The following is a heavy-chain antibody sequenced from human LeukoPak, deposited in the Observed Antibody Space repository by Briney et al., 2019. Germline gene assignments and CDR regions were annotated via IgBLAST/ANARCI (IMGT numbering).Heavy chain of an antibody. V-gene: IGHV4-39*07. CDR1: GGSISSSSYY. CDR2: IYYSGST. D-gene: IGHD6-6*01. Sequence: LETLSLTCTVSGGSISSSSYYWGWIRQPPGKGLEWIGSIYYSGSTYYNPSLKSRVTISVDTSKNQFSLKLSSVTAADTAVYYCARDPALVAPYSSSSGPSYMDVWGKGTTVTVSS. CDR3: ARDPALVAPYSSSSGPSYMDV. J-gene: IGHJ6*03.